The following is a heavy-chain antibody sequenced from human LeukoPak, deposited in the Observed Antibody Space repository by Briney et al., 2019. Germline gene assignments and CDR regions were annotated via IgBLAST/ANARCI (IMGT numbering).Heavy chain of an antibody. CDR1: GGSISSYY. D-gene: IGHD1-26*01. Sequence: SETLSLTCTVSGGSISSYYWSWIRQPPGKGLEWIGYIYYSGSTNYNPSLKSRVTISVDTSKNQFSLKLSSVTAADTAVYYCARERKTRGSYSVGYFDYWGLGTLVTVSS. V-gene: IGHV4-59*01. CDR2: IYYSGST. CDR3: ARERKTRGSYSVGYFDY. J-gene: IGHJ4*02.